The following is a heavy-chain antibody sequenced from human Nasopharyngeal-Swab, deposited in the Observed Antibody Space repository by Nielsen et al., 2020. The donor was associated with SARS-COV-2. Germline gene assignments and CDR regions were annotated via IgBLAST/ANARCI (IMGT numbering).Heavy chain of an antibody. CDR3: ARVLTRNLVVALVLDAFDI. CDR1: GGSISSYY. J-gene: IGHJ3*02. Sequence: SETLSLTCTVSGGSISSYYWSWIRQPPGKGLEWIGYIYYSGSTTYNPSLKSRVTVSVDTSKNQFSLKLGSVTAADTAVYYCARVLTRNLVVALVLDAFDIWGQGTMVTVSS. D-gene: IGHD2-15*01. CDR2: IYYSGST. V-gene: IGHV4-59*13.